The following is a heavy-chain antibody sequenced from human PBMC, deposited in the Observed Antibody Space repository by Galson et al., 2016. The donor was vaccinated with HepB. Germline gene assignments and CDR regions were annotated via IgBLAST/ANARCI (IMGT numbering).Heavy chain of an antibody. CDR3: ARDTTRSRNTDDGDY. V-gene: IGHV1-46*01. CDR2: INPSIGST. Sequence: SVKVSCKASGYTFTNYYMHWVRQAPGQGLEWMGIINPSIGSTTYAQRFQGRVTLTSDTSTSTVYMELSSLTSEDTAVYFWARDTTRSRNTDDGDYWGQGTLVTVSS. J-gene: IGHJ4*02. D-gene: IGHD1-26*01. CDR1: GYTFTNYY.